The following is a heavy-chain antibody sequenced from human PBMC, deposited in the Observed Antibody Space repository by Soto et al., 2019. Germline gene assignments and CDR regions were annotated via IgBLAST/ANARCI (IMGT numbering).Heavy chain of an antibody. Sequence: EVHLVESGGGLIQPGGSLRLSCAASGFTVGNNYMNWVRQAPGKGLEWVSLMYSGGGTYYADSVKGRFTMSRDSSKTTLYLQLNSLSAEDTAMYYCTTSPSVGVRGQGTTVTVSS. CDR3: TTSPSVGV. CDR2: MYSGGGT. V-gene: IGHV3-53*01. CDR1: GFTVGNNY. D-gene: IGHD6-19*01. J-gene: IGHJ6*02.